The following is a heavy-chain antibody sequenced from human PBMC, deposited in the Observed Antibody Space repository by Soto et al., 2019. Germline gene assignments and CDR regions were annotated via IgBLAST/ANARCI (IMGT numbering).Heavy chain of an antibody. Sequence: GVSLGLGFSASVLPFSSKYMSWVRQAPGKGLEWVSVIYGGDDTYYADSVKGRFIISRDNSKNTLYLQLNSLRVEDTAMYYCATEGVLGSYYFDYWGQGTLVTVSS. CDR1: VLPFSSKY. V-gene: IGHV3-53*01. CDR2: IYGGDDT. D-gene: IGHD3-10*01. CDR3: ATEGVLGSYYFDY. J-gene: IGHJ4*02.